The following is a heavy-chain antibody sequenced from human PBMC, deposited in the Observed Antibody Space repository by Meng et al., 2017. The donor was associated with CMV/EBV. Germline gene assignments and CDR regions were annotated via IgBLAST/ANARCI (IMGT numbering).Heavy chain of an antibody. CDR2: IYYSGST. J-gene: IGHJ6*02. Sequence: SATLSLTCIVSGGSVSSGSYYCSWIRQPPGKGLEWIGYIYYSGSTNYHPSLKSRVTLSVDTSKNQFYLKLSSVNAADTAVYYCARGGINHRVVVVPAAIWGGGYGMDVWGQGTTVTVSS. CDR1: GGSVSSGSYY. V-gene: IGHV4-61*01. CDR3: ARGGINHRVVVVPAAIWGGGYGMDV. D-gene: IGHD2-2*01.